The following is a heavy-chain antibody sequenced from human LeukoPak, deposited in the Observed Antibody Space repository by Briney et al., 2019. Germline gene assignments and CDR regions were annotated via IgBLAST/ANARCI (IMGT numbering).Heavy chain of an antibody. Sequence: GESLQISCKGSGYRFTSYWIGWVRPLPGKGLEWMGIIYPGDSDTRYSPSFQGQVTISVDKSINTAYLQWNSLQASDTAMYYCARHPSGFDYWGQGTLVTVSS. CDR1: GYRFTSYW. D-gene: IGHD6-19*01. CDR2: IYPGDSDT. CDR3: ARHPSGFDY. V-gene: IGHV5-51*01. J-gene: IGHJ4*02.